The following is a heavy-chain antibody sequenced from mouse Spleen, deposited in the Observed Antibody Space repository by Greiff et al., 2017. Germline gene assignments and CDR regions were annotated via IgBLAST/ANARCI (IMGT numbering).Heavy chain of an antibody. CDR3: ASDYYGRGYFDY. CDR2: IYPGDGDT. D-gene: IGHD1-1*01. J-gene: IGHJ2*01. CDR1: GYAFSSYW. V-gene: IGHV1-80*01. Sequence: QVQLQQSGAELVKPGASVKISCKASGYAFSSYWMNWVKQRPGKGLEWIGQIYPGDGDTNYNGKFKGKATLTADKSSSTAYMQLSSLTSEDSAVYFCASDYYGRGYFDYWGQGTTLTVSS.